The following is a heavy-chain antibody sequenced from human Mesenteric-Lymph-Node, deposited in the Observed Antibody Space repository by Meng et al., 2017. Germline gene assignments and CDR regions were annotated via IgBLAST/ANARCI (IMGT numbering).Heavy chain of an antibody. V-gene: IGHV1-2*06. J-gene: IGHJ4*02. CDR2: INPNSGGT. CDR3: ARVEDIVATTAAH. D-gene: IGHD5-12*01. CDR1: GYTFTGYY. Sequence: ASVTVSCKASGYTFTGYYMHWVRQAPGQGLEWMGRINPNSGGTNYAQKFQGRVTMTRDTSISTAYMELSRLRSDDTAVYYCARVEDIVATTAAHWGQGTLVTVSS.